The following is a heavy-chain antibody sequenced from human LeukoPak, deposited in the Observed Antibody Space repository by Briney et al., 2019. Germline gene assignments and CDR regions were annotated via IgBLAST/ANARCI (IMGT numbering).Heavy chain of an antibody. D-gene: IGHD4-17*01. Sequence: SETLSLTCTVSGGSISSSSYHWGWIRQPPGKGLEWIGSIYYSGSTYYNPSLKSRVTISVDTSKNQFSLKLSSVTAADTAVYYCATHNDYGAPRGDYYFDYWGQGTLVTVSS. J-gene: IGHJ4*02. CDR3: ATHNDYGAPRGDYYFDY. CDR2: IYYSGST. V-gene: IGHV4-39*01. CDR1: GGSISSSSYH.